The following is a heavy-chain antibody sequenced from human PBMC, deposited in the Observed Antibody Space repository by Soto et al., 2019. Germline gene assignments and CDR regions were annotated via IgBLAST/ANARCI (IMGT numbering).Heavy chain of an antibody. J-gene: IGHJ4*02. CDR2: ISWNSGSI. CDR1: GFTFDDYA. V-gene: IGHV3-9*01. Sequence: EVQLVESGGGLVQPGRSLRLSCAASGFTFDDYAMHWVRQAPGKGLEWVSGISWNSGSIGYADSVKGRFTISRDNAKNSLYLQMNSLRADDTALYYCAKVGSYGQIYYFYYWGQGTLVTVSA. D-gene: IGHD5-18*01. CDR3: AKVGSYGQIYYFYY.